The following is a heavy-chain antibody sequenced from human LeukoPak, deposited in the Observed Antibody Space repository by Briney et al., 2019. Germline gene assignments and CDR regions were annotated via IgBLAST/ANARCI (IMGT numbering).Heavy chain of an antibody. CDR3: AKSLITMIVVVKDFVY. J-gene: IGHJ4*02. CDR2: ISGSGGST. CDR1: GFTFSSYA. Sequence: GGSLRLSCAASGFTFSSYAMSWVRQAPGKGLEWVSAISGSGGSTYYADSVKGRFTISRDNSKKPLYLQMHSLRAEDTAVYYCAKSLITMIVVVKDFVYWGQGTLVTVSS. D-gene: IGHD3-22*01. V-gene: IGHV3-23*01.